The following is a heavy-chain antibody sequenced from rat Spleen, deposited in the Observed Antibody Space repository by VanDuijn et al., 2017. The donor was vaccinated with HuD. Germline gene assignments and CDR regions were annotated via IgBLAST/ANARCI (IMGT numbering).Heavy chain of an antibody. Sequence: EVELVESGGGLVQPGRSLKLSCAASGITFTNYDMAWVRQAPTKGLEWVASINTSGGSTYYRDSVKGRFTVSRDNAKSTLYLQMDSLRFEDTATYYCARQGNWARWFPYWGQGTLVTVSS. V-gene: IGHV5-25*01. CDR1: GITFTNYD. CDR2: INTSGGST. D-gene: IGHD4-6*01. CDR3: ARQGNWARWFPY. J-gene: IGHJ3*01.